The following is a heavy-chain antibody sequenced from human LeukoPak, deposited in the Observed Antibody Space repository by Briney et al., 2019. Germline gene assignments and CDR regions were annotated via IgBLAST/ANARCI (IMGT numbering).Heavy chain of an antibody. V-gene: IGHV1-69*04. CDR3: ARSPAGYDSSGYCLDW. CDR2: IIPILGIA. D-gene: IGHD3-22*01. CDR1: GGTFGSYA. J-gene: IGHJ4*02. Sequence: SVKVSCKASGGTFGSYAISWVRQAPGQGLEWMGRIIPILGIANYAQKFQGRVTITADKSTSTAYMELSSLRSEDTAVYYCARSPAGYDSSGYCLDWWGQGTLVTVSS.